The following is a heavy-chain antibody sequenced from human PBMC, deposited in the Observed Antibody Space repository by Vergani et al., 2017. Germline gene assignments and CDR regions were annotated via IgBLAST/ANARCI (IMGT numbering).Heavy chain of an antibody. CDR3: ARGGSWRYAEFDP. D-gene: IGHD3-3*01. Sequence: QVQLQESGPGLVKPSETLSLTCTVSGGSISSYYWSWIRQPPGKGLEWIGYIYYSGSTNYNPSLKSRVTISVDTSKNQFSLKLSSVTAADTAVYYCARGGSWRYAEFDPWGQGTLVTVSS. CDR2: IYYSGST. CDR1: GGSISSYY. V-gene: IGHV4-59*01. J-gene: IGHJ5*02.